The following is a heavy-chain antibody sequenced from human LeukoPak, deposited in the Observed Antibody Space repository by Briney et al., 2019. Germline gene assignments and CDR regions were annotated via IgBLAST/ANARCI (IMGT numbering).Heavy chain of an antibody. D-gene: IGHD4-23*01. CDR2: INHSGST. V-gene: IGHV4-34*01. Sequence: PSETLSLTCAVYGGSFSGYYWSWIRQPPGKGLEWIGEINHSGSTNYNPSLKSRVTISVDTSKNQFSLKLSSVTAADTAVYYCARVGGGNSDMSWGQGTLVTVSS. CDR3: ARVGGGNSDMS. J-gene: IGHJ5*02. CDR1: GGSFSGYY.